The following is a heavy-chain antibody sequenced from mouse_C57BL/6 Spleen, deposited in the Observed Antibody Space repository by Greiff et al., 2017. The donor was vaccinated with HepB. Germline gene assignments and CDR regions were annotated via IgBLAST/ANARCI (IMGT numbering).Heavy chain of an antibody. Sequence: EVKLVESGGGLVKPGGSLKLSCAASGFTFSDYGMHWVRQAPEKGLEWVAYISSGSSTIYYADTVKGRFTISRDNAKNTLFLQMTSLRSEDTAMYYCARGSITTVVATPYYAMDYWGQGTSVTVSS. CDR3: ARGSITTVVATPYYAMDY. J-gene: IGHJ4*01. D-gene: IGHD1-1*01. V-gene: IGHV5-17*01. CDR1: GFTFSDYG. CDR2: ISSGSSTI.